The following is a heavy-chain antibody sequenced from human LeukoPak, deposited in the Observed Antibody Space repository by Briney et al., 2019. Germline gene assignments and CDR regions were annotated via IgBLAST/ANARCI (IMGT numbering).Heavy chain of an antibody. CDR3: ARDSYDILTGYSY. CDR2: IYYRGST. CDR1: GGSISSYY. V-gene: IGHV4-59*06. D-gene: IGHD3-9*01. Sequence: PSETLSLTCIVSGGSISSYYWSWIRQPAEKGLEWIGYIYYRGSTYYNPSLKSRVTISVDTSKNQFSLKLSSVTAADTAVYYCARDSYDILTGYSYWGQGTLVTVSS. J-gene: IGHJ4*02.